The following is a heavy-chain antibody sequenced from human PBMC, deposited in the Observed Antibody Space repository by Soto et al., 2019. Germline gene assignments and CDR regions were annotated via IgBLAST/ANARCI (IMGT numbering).Heavy chain of an antibody. Sequence: SETLSLTCTVSGGSINGYYWSWIRQAPGKGLEWIASIHFSGYTNYNPSLKSRVTISVDTSKNQFSLNLSSVTTADTAVYYCARHYGSGSYPLDYWGLGTLVTVSS. CDR2: IHFSGYT. V-gene: IGHV4-59*01. CDR3: ARHYGSGSYPLDY. D-gene: IGHD3-10*01. J-gene: IGHJ4*02. CDR1: GGSINGYY.